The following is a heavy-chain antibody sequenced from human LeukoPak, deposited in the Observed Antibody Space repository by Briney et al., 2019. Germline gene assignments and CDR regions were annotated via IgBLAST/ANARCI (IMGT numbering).Heavy chain of an antibody. V-gene: IGHV3-74*01. CDR1: GFTFTSYW. J-gene: IGHJ4*02. Sequence: TGGSLRLSCAASGFTFTSYWMHWARQAPGKGLVWVSRINTDGSSPSYADSVKGRFTISRDNAKNTLFLQVNSLRAEDTAVYYCARSREPGRDGDYWGQGTLVTVSS. D-gene: IGHD5-24*01. CDR2: INTDGSSP. CDR3: ARSREPGRDGDY.